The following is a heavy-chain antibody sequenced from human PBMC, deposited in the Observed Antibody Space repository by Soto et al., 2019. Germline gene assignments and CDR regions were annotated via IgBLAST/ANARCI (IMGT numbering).Heavy chain of an antibody. CDR1: GFTFSSYG. CDR3: ARDLNEYGDYVEGFDY. CDR2: IWCDGSNK. D-gene: IGHD4-17*01. V-gene: IGHV3-33*01. Sequence: QVQLVESGGGVVQPGRSLRLSCAASGFTFSSYGMHWVRQAPGKGLEWVAVIWCDGSNKYYADSVKGRFTISRDNSKNTLYLQMNSLRAEDTAVYYCARDLNEYGDYVEGFDYWGQGTLVTVSS. J-gene: IGHJ4*02.